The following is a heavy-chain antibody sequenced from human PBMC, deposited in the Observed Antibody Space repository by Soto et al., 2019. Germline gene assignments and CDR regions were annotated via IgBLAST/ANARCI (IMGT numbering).Heavy chain of an antibody. CDR1: GGSISSSNW. V-gene: IGHV4-4*02. J-gene: IGHJ6*02. Sequence: QVQLQESGPGLVKPSGTLSLTCAVSGGSISSSNWWSWVRQPPGKGLEWIGEIYHSGSTNYNPSLQSRVTISVDKSKNQFSLKLSSVTAADTAVYYCARVWMATANLYYYGMDVWGQGTTVTVSS. CDR2: IYHSGST. CDR3: ARVWMATANLYYYGMDV. D-gene: IGHD5-12*01.